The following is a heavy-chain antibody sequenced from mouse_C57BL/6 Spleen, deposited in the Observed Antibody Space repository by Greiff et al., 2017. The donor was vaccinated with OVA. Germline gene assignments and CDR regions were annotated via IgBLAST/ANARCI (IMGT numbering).Heavy chain of an antibody. CDR2: ISSGSSTF. V-gene: IGHV5-17*01. CDR1: GFTFSDYG. J-gene: IGHJ4*01. D-gene: IGHD1-1*01. Sequence: EVHLVESGGGLVKPGGSLKLSCAASGFTFSDYGMHWVRQAPEKGLEWVAYISSGSSTFYYADTVKGRFTISRDNAKNTLFLQMTSLRSEDTAMYYCAIITTVSYYAMDYWGQGTSVTVSS. CDR3: AIITTVSYYAMDY.